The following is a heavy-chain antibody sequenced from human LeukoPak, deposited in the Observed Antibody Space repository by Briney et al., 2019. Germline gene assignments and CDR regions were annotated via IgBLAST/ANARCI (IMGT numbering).Heavy chain of an antibody. CDR2: IIPIFGTA. Sequence: SVKVSCKASGGTFSSYAISWVRQAPGQGLEWMGGIIPIFGTANYAQKLQGRVTITTDESTSTAYMELSSLRSEDTAVYYCARSFLAAAGIFSAGGYFDYWGQGTLVTVSS. CDR3: ARSFLAAAGIFSAGGYFDY. J-gene: IGHJ4*02. CDR1: GGTFSSYA. V-gene: IGHV1-69*05. D-gene: IGHD6-13*01.